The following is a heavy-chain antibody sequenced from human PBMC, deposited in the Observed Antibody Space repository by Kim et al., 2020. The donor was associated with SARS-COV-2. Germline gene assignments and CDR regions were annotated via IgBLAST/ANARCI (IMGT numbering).Heavy chain of an antibody. D-gene: IGHD2-21*02. CDR1: GYRFTSYW. CDR2: IYPADSDT. CDR3: ARWCVNADCLANNFFAMDL. J-gene: IGHJ6*02. Sequence: GESLKISCKSSGYRFTSYWIAWVRQMPGRGLEWMGIIYPADSDTRYSPSFQGQVTMSADKSTSTAFLQWSSLKASDTAIYYCARWCVNADCLANNFFAMDLWGQGTTVTVS. V-gene: IGHV5-51*01.